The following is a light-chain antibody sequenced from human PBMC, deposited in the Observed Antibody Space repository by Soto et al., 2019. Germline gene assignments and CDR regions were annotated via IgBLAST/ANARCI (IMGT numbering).Light chain of an antibody. J-gene: IGLJ1*01. CDR3: SSYTTSDPSV. CDR2: EVT. V-gene: IGLV2-14*01. CDR1: SSDVGAYNF. Sequence: QSALTQPASVSGSPGQSITISCTGTSSDVGAYNFVSWYQHHPGRAPKLIIYEVTIRPSGVSNRFSGSKSGNTASLTISGLQAEDEADYYCSSYTTSDPSVFGSGTKVTVL.